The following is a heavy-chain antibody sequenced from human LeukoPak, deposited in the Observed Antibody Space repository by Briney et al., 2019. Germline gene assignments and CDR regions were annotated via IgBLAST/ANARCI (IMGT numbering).Heavy chain of an antibody. CDR2: ISTSGGTM. V-gene: IGHV3-48*03. D-gene: IGHD3-3*01. J-gene: IGHJ4*02. CDR1: GFSFSTYE. CDR3: ARSSEWTFDY. Sequence: GGSLRLSCAASGFSFSTYEMHWVRRAPGKGLDWVSYISTSGGTMYYADSVKGRFTISRDNAKNSLYLQMNSLRAEDTAVYYCARSSEWTFDYWGQGTLVTVSS.